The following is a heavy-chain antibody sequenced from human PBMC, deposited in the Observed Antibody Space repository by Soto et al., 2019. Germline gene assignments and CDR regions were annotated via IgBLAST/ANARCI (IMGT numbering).Heavy chain of an antibody. CDR2: IIPSLGIA. CDR1: GGTCSIYT. CDR3: ATLSGYYYGDYGSDY. J-gene: IGHJ4*02. V-gene: IGHV1-69*02. D-gene: IGHD4-17*01. Sequence: QVQLGQSGAEVKKPGSSVKVSCKASGGTCSIYTISSVRQSPGQGLEWMGRIIPSLGIANYAQKCQGRVTITADKSTSTAYMELSSLRSEDTAVYYCATLSGYYYGDYGSDYWGQGTLVTVSS.